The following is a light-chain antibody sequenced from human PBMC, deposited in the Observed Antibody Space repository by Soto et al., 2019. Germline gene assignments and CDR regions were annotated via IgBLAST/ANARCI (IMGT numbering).Light chain of an antibody. CDR2: GAS. CDR1: QSVSSN. V-gene: IGKV3-15*01. J-gene: IGKJ5*01. CDR3: QQYNNWPFT. Sequence: EIVMTQSPATLSVSPGERATLSCRASQSVSSNLAWYQQKPGQAPRLLIYGASTRATGIPARFSGSGSGTEFTLTISSLQSEDFAVYHCQQYNNWPFTFGPGTRLEIK.